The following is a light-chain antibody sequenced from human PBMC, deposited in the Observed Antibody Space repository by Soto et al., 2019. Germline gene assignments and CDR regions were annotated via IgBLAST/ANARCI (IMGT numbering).Light chain of an antibody. V-gene: IGLV2-14*01. Sequence: QSVLTQPASVSGSPGQSITVSCTGTTSDVGGYDYVAWYQQHPGKAPKLMIYDVSSRPSGVSNRFSGSKSGNTASLTISGLQAEDEADYYCSSYLGSSTLSGVFGTGNKLTVL. CDR2: DVS. CDR1: TSDVGGYDY. J-gene: IGLJ1*01. CDR3: SSYLGSSTLSGV.